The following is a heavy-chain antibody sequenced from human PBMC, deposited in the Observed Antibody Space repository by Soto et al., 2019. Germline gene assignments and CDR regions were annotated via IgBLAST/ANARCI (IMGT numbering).Heavy chain of an antibody. CDR2: IYYSGST. CDR1: GGSVSSGSYY. Sequence: QVQLQESGPGLVKPSETLSLTCTVSGGSVSSGSYYWSWIRQPPGKGLEWIGYIYYSGSTNYNPSLKSRVTISVDTSKNQFSLKLSSVTAADTAVYYCASSSSSWAYYYYYGMDVWGQGTTVTVSS. CDR3: ASSSSSWAYYYYYGMDV. V-gene: IGHV4-61*01. D-gene: IGHD6-13*01. J-gene: IGHJ6*02.